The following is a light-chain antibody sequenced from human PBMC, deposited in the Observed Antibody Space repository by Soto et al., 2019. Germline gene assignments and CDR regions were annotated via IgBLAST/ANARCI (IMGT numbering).Light chain of an antibody. V-gene: IGLV1-40*01. J-gene: IGLJ2*01. CDR2: GNT. CDR3: LSFDSSRGWV. CDR1: SSNIGAGYD. Sequence: QSVLTQPPSVSGSPGQSVTISCTGSSSNIGAGYDVHWYQQLPGRAPKLLIYGNTNRPSVVPDRFSGSKSGTSASLAITGLQAEDEADYYCLSFDSSRGWVFGGGTQLTVL.